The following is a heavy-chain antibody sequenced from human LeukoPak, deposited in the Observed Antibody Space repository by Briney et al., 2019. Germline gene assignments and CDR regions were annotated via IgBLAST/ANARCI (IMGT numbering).Heavy chain of an antibody. D-gene: IGHD3-22*01. CDR2: ISAYNGNT. Sequence: GASVKVSCKASGYTFTSYGISWVRQAPGQGLEWMGWISAYNGNTNYAQKLQGRVTMTTDTSTSTAYMELRSLRSDDTAVYYCARAAHDSSGYYQNYFDYWGRGTLVTVSS. CDR3: ARAAHDSSGYYQNYFDY. V-gene: IGHV1-18*01. J-gene: IGHJ4*02. CDR1: GYTFTSYG.